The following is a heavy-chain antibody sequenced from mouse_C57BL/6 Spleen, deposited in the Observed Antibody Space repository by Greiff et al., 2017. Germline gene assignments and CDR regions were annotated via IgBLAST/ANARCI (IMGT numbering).Heavy chain of an antibody. CDR2: ISYDGSN. V-gene: IGHV3-6*01. D-gene: IGHD2-3*01. CDR3: ARGGWLPSSYFDY. CDR1: GYSITSGYY. Sequence: EVKLMESGPGLVKPSQSLSLTCSVTGYSITSGYYWNWIRQFPGNKLEWMGYISYDGSNNYNPSLKNRISITRDTSKNQFFLKLNSVTTEDTATYDCARGGWLPSSYFDYWGQGTTLTVSS. J-gene: IGHJ2*01.